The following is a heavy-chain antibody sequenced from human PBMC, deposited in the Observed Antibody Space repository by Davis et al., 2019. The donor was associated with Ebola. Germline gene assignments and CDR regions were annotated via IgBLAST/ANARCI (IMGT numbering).Heavy chain of an antibody. CDR3: TASESGSYYEDY. CDR2: IRSKANSYAT. Sequence: GESLKISCAASGFTFSGSAMHWVRQASGKGLGWVGRIRSKANSYATAYAASVKGRFTISRDDSKNTAYLQMNSLKTEDTAVYYCTASESGSYYEDYWGQGTLVTVSS. D-gene: IGHD1-26*01. CDR1: GFTFSGSA. J-gene: IGHJ4*02. V-gene: IGHV3-73*01.